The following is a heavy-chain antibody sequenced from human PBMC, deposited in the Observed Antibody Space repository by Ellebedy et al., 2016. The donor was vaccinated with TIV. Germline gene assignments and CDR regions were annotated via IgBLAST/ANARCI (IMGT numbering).Heavy chain of an antibody. D-gene: IGHD2-2*02. CDR3: ARDGYCTSTSCYTGVPYYYYGMDV. CDR2: ISYDGSNK. Sequence: GESLKISCAASGFTFSSYAMHWVRQAPGKGLEWVAVISYDGSNKYYADSVKGRFTISRDNSKNTLYLQMNSLRAEDTAVYYCARDGYCTSTSCYTGVPYYYYGMDVWGQGTTVTVSS. V-gene: IGHV3-30*01. CDR1: GFTFSSYA. J-gene: IGHJ6*02.